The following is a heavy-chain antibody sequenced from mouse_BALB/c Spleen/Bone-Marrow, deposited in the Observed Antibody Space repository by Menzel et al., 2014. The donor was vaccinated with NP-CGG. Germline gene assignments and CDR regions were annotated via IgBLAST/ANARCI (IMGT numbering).Heavy chain of an antibody. CDR3: ARGTARAIMDC. V-gene: IGHV1S81*02. J-gene: IGHJ4*01. D-gene: IGHD3-2*01. Sequence: QVQLQQSGTELVKPGASVKLSCKASGYTFTSYWIHWVKQRPGQGLEWIGEIHHSNGRTNYSEKLKTKATLTVDKSSTTAHMQLGSLTSEDSAVYYCARGTARAIMDCWGQGTSVTVSS. CDR2: IHHSNGRT. CDR1: GYTFTSYW.